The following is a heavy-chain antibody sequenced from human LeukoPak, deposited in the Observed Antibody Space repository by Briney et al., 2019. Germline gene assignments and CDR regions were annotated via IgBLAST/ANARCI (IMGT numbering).Heavy chain of an antibody. CDR3: ARGPDIVVVPAAIWRYFDY. CDR1: GGSISSSSYY. Sequence: SETLSLTCTVSGGSISSSSYYWSWIRQPPGKGLEWIGEINHSGSTNYNPSLKSRVTISVDTSKNQFSLKLSSVTAADTAVYYCARGPDIVVVPAAIWRYFDYWGQGTLVTVSS. CDR2: INHSGST. V-gene: IGHV4-39*07. J-gene: IGHJ4*02. D-gene: IGHD2-2*01.